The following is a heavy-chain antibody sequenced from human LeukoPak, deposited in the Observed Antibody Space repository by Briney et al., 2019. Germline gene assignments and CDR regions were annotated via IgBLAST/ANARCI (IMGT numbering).Heavy chain of an antibody. Sequence: SETPSLTCAVSGGSINTYYWSWIRQPPGKGLEWIGYFSYSGGPNYNPSLKSRVTISVDTSKNQFSLNLSSVTAADTAVYYCVRGSTLRHYQYWGQGTLVTVSS. CDR3: VRGSTLRHYQY. V-gene: IGHV4-59*08. D-gene: IGHD3-16*01. CDR1: GGSINTYY. CDR2: FSYSGGP. J-gene: IGHJ4*02.